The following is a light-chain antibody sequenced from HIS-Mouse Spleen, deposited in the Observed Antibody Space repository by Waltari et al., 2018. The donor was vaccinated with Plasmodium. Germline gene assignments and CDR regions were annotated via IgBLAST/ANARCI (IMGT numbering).Light chain of an antibody. Sequence: QSALTQPPSASGSPGQSVTISCTGTSSDVGGYKYVHWYQHHPGKAPKLMIYEVSKRPSGVPDRFSGSKSGNTASLTVSGLQAEDEADYYCSSYAGSNNLVFGGGTKLTVL. V-gene: IGLV2-8*01. J-gene: IGLJ2*01. CDR1: SSDVGGYKY. CDR2: EVS. CDR3: SSYAGSNNLV.